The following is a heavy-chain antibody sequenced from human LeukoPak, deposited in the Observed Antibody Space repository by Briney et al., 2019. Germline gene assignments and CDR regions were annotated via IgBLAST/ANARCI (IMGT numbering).Heavy chain of an antibody. D-gene: IGHD2-15*01. J-gene: IGHJ4*02. CDR1: GFSFSVYW. CDR2: INPAGTET. V-gene: IGHV3-7*01. CDR3: ARFGYVAAVDL. Sequence: GGSLRLSCAASGFSFSVYWMTWVRQAPGTGLEWVANINPAGTETYYVDPVKGRFTISRDNAKNLLYLQMNSLRAEDTAVYYCARFGYVAAVDLWGQGTLVTVSS.